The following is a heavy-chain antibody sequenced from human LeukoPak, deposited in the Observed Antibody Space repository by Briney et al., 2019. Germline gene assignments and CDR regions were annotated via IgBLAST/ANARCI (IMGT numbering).Heavy chain of an antibody. CDR1: GGTFSSYA. CDR3: AYGDYAGDAFDI. J-gene: IGHJ3*02. Sequence: SVKVSCKASGGTFSSYAISWVRQAPGQGLEWMGGIIPIFGTANYAQKFQGRVTITADKSTSTAYMELSSLRSEDTAVYYCAYGDYAGDAFDIWGQGTMVTVSS. D-gene: IGHD4-17*01. V-gene: IGHV1-69*06. CDR2: IIPIFGTA.